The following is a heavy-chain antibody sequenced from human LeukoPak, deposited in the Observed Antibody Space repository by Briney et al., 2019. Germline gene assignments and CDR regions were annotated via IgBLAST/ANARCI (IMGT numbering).Heavy chain of an antibody. CDR1: GYPFIDNH. CDR2: ISPKSGGT. Sequence: GASVKVSCKASGYPFIDNHIHRVRQAPGQGPEWMGWISPKSGGTVYSQKFQGRVTLTSDTSINTVYMELSSLRSDDTAVYFCTREGSSGYYRYWGQGTLVTASS. J-gene: IGHJ4*02. V-gene: IGHV1-2*02. CDR3: TREGSSGYYRY. D-gene: IGHD3-3*01.